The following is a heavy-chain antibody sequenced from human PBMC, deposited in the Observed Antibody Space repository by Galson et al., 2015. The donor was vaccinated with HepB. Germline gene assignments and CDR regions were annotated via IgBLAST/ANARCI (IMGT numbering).Heavy chain of an antibody. CDR1: GYIFTNYG. J-gene: IGHJ4*02. CDR3: ATARYSTSPPDN. Sequence: SVKVSCKASGYIFTNYGISWVRQAPGQGLEWMAWISAYNGNTNYAQKFRGRVTMTTDTSTSTAYMELRSLTSDDTAVYYCATARYSTSPPDNWGQGTLVTVSS. D-gene: IGHD5-12*01. V-gene: IGHV1-18*01. CDR2: ISAYNGNT.